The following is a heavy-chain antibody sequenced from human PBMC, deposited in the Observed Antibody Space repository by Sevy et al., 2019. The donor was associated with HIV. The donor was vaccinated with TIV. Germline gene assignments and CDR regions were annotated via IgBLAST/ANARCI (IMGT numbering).Heavy chain of an antibody. CDR1: GYTFTSYD. J-gene: IGHJ6*02. V-gene: IGHV1-8*01. CDR2: MNPNSGNT. Sequence: ASVKVSCKASGYTFTSYDINWVRQATGQGLEWMGWMNPNSGNTGYAQKFQGRVTMTRNTSISTAYMELSSLRSEDTAVYYCAREHGNIVVVPAATGTGYYYYGMDVWGQGTTVTVSS. D-gene: IGHD2-2*01. CDR3: AREHGNIVVVPAATGTGYYYYGMDV.